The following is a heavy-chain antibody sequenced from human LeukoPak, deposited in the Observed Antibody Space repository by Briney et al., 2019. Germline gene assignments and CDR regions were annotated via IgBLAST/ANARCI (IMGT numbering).Heavy chain of an antibody. CDR2: ISWNSGSI. CDR1: GFTFSSYS. CDR3: AKEKNYYGMDV. J-gene: IGHJ6*02. Sequence: GGSLRLSCAASGFTFSSYSMNWVRQAPGKGLEWVSGISWNSGSIGYADSVKGRFTISRDNAKNSLYLQMNSLRAEDTALYYCAKEKNYYGMDVWGQGTTVTVSS. V-gene: IGHV3-9*01.